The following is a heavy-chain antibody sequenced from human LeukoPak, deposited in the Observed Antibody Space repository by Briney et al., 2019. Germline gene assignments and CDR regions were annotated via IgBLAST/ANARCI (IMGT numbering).Heavy chain of an antibody. V-gene: IGHV3-74*01. CDR3: ARALGSPLDY. D-gene: IGHD1-26*01. J-gene: IGHJ4*02. CDR2: INRDGSTT. Sequence: QTGGSLRLSCAASGFTFSSNWMHWVRHAPGKGLVWVSHINRDGSTTYYADSVKGRFTISRDNAKNTLYLQMNSLRAEDTAVYYCARALGSPLDYWGQGTLVIVSS. CDR1: GFTFSSNW.